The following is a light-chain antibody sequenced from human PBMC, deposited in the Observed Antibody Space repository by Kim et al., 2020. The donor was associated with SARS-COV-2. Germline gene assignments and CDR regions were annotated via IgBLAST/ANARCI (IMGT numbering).Light chain of an antibody. V-gene: IGLV2-14*03. Sequence: QSALTQPASVSGSPVQSITISCTGTSSDIGGYNYVSWYQQHPGKAPKLMIYGVTNRPSGVSNRFSGSKSGNTASLTISGLQAEDEADYYCSSYTISNTLVVFGGGTQLTVL. CDR3: SSYTISNTLVV. CDR1: SSDIGGYNY. J-gene: IGLJ3*02. CDR2: GVT.